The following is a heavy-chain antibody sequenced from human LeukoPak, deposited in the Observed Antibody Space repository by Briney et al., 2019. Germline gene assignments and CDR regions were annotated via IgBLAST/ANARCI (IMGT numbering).Heavy chain of an antibody. CDR3: AKDLYSSSWYYFDY. V-gene: IGHV3-9*03. D-gene: IGHD6-13*01. CDR1: GFTFEDYA. J-gene: IGHJ4*02. Sequence: GRSLRLSCAASGFTFEDYAMHWVRQAPGKGLVGVLGISWNSGSIVYADSVKGRFTISRDNAKNSLYLQMNSLRAEDMALYYCAKDLYSSSWYYFDYWGQGTLVTVSS. CDR2: ISWNSGSI.